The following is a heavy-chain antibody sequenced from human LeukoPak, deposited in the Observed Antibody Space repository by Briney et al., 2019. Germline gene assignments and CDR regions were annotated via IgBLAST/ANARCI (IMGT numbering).Heavy chain of an antibody. J-gene: IGHJ5*02. CDR1: GGSFSGYY. CDR2: INHSGST. CDR3: ASISAGDYFGNWFDP. D-gene: IGHD4-17*01. V-gene: IGHV4-34*01. Sequence: SETLSLTCAVYGGSFSGYYWSWIRQPPGKGLEWIGEINHSGSTNYNPSLKSRVTISVDTSKNQFSLKLSSVTAADTAVYYCASISAGDYFGNWFDPWGQGTLVTVSS.